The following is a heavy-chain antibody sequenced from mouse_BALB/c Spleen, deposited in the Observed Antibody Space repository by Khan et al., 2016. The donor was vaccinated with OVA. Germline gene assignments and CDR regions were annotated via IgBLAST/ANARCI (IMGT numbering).Heavy chain of an antibody. J-gene: IGHJ3*01. Sequence: QVQLQQSGAELAKPGASVKMSCTASGYTFTTYWIHWIKQRPGQGLEWIGYINPSTGYPDYNKNFKDKAPLPAAESSGTAYMHLNSLTSADSAVYDCARRGMYGLFAYWGQGTLVTVSA. CDR3: ARRGMYGLFAY. V-gene: IGHV1-7*01. D-gene: IGHD2-10*02. CDR1: GYTFTTYW. CDR2: INPSTGYP.